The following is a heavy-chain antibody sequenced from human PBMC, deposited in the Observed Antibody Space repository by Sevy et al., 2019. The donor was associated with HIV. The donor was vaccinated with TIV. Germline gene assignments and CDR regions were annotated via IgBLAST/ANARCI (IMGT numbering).Heavy chain of an antibody. D-gene: IGHD3-22*01. J-gene: IGHJ4*01. Sequence: GESLKISCKGSVYSFTSHWIGWVRHMPGKGLEWMGIILPVDPETRYIPSFQGQVTFSADKSINTAYLQWGSLKASDTAMYYCATSRSGYLDSSGYYIYWGHGTLVTVSS. V-gene: IGHV5-51*01. CDR3: ATSRSGYLDSSGYYIY. CDR1: VYSFTSHW. CDR2: ILPVDPET.